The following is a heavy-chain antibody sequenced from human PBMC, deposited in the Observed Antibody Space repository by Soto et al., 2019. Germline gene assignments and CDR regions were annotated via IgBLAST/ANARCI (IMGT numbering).Heavy chain of an antibody. Sequence: SETLSLTCTVSGGSISSGGYYWSWIRQQPGKGLEWIGYIYYSGSTYYNPSLKSRVTISVDTSKNQFSLKLSSVTAADTAVYYCARARQGHYDSSGYYIDYWGQGTLVTVSS. CDR2: IYYSGST. J-gene: IGHJ4*02. CDR1: GGSISSGGYY. D-gene: IGHD3-22*01. CDR3: ARARQGHYDSSGYYIDY. V-gene: IGHV4-31*03.